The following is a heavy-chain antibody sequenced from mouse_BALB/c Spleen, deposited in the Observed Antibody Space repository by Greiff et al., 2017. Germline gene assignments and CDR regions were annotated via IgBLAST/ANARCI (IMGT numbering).Heavy chain of an antibody. J-gene: IGHJ4*01. V-gene: IGHV2-5-1*01. CDR1: GFSLTSYG. CDR2: IWRGGST. D-gene: IGHD2-9*01. CDR3: AKHPSYGYDAGYAMDY. Sequence: QVQLKESGPSLVQPSQSLSITCTVSGFSLTSYGVHWVRQSPGKGLEWLGVIWRGGSTDYNAAFMSRLSITKDNSKSQVFFKMNSLQADDTAIYYCAKHPSYGYDAGYAMDYWGQGTSVTVSS.